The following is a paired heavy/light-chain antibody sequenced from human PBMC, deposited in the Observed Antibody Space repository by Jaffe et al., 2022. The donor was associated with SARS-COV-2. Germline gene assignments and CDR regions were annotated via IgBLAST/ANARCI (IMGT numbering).Light chain of an antibody. CDR3: SSYTSSTVYV. Sequence: QSALTQPASVSGSPGQSITISCTGTSSDVGGYNYVSWYQQHPGKAPKLMIYEVSNRPSGVSNRFSGSKSGNTASLTISGLQAEDEADYYCSSYTSSTVYVFGTGTKVTVL. J-gene: IGLJ1*01. V-gene: IGLV2-14*01. CDR1: SSDVGGYNY. CDR2: EVS.
Heavy chain of an antibody. V-gene: IGHV4-61*02. CDR1: GGSISSGSYY. CDR3: ARESGNIVVVTGQAAENWYFDL. J-gene: IGHJ2*01. Sequence: QVQLQESGPGLVKPSQTLSLTCTVSGGSISSGSYYWSWIRQPAGKGLEWIGRIYTSGSTNYNPSLKSRVTISVDTSKNQFSLKLSSVTAADTAVYYCARESGNIVVVTGQAAENWYFDLWGRGTLVTVSS. D-gene: IGHD2-21*02. CDR2: IYTSGST.